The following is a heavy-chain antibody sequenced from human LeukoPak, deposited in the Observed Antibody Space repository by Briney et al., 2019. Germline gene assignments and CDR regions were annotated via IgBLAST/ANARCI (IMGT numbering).Heavy chain of an antibody. CDR2: ISSSSSSI. CDR3: ARSRPIAAKYDY. V-gene: IGHV3-21*01. CDR1: GFTFSSYS. Sequence: GGSLRLSCAASGFTFSSYSMNWVRQAPGKGLDWVSSISSSSSSIYYADSVKGRFTISRDNAKNSLSLQMNSLRAEDTAVYYCARSRPIAAKYDYWGQGTLVTVSS. J-gene: IGHJ4*02. D-gene: IGHD6-6*01.